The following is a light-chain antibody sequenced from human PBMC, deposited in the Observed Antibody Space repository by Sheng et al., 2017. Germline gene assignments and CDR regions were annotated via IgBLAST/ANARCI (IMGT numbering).Light chain of an antibody. CDR1: SSDVGGYHY. CDR2: DVT. J-gene: IGLJ2*01. Sequence: QSALTQPRSVSGSPGQSVTISCTGSSSDVGGYHYVSWYQQHPGKAPKLLIYDVTKWPSGVPDRFSGSKSGNTASLTISGLQAEDEADYYCCSYAGSYTYVLFGGGTKLTVL. CDR3: CSYAGSYTYVL. V-gene: IGLV2-11*01.